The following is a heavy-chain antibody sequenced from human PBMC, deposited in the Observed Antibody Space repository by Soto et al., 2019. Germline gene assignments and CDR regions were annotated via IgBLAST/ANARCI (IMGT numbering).Heavy chain of an antibody. CDR3: ASPTLFGEQASVYFDY. CDR1: GFTFSSYA. J-gene: IGHJ4*02. V-gene: IGHV3-30-3*01. Sequence: GGSLRLSCAASGFTFSSYAMHWVRQAPGKGLEWVAVISYDGSNKYYADSVKGRFTISRDNSKNTLYLQMNSLRAEDTAVYYCASPTLFGEQASVYFDYWGQGTLVTVSS. D-gene: IGHD3-10*01. CDR2: ISYDGSNK.